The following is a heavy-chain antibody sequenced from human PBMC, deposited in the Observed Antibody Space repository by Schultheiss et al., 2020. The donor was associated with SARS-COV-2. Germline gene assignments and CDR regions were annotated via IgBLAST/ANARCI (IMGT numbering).Heavy chain of an antibody. CDR3: ARLGRDGYKFAYYFDY. J-gene: IGHJ4*02. CDR1: GYTFTNFG. CDR2: IIPFFGAT. V-gene: IGHV1-69*06. D-gene: IGHD5-24*01. Sequence: KISCKVSGYTFTNFGISWVRQAPGQGLEWMGWIIPFFGATQYAQRFQGRVTVTADKSTSTAYMELSSLRSEDTAVYYCARLGRDGYKFAYYFDYWGQGTLVTVSS.